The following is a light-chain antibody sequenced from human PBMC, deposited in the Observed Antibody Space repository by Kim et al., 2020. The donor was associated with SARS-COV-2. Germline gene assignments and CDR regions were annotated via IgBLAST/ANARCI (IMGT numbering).Light chain of an antibody. J-gene: IGKJ1*01. CDR2: AAS. Sequence: ASVGDRVTITCRASQDIANSLAWYQQKPGTVPKFLIYAASTLQSGVPSRFSGSGSGTEFTLTIGSLQTEGVVTYCCQKYNSAPWTFGPGTTVDI. CDR3: QKYNSAPWT. V-gene: IGKV1-27*01. CDR1: QDIANS.